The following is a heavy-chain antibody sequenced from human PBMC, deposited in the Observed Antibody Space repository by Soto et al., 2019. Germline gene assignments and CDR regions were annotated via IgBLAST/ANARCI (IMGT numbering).Heavy chain of an antibody. CDR1: GYTFTSYD. V-gene: IGHV1-8*01. Sequence: ASVKVSCKASGYTFTSYDINWVRQATGQGLEWMGWMNPNSGNTGYAQKFQGRVTMTRNTSISTAYMELSSLSDEDTAVYYCARHVPHGRIQVGYYYGMDVWGQGTTVTVSS. D-gene: IGHD5-18*01. J-gene: IGHJ6*02. CDR3: ARHVPHGRIQVGYYYGMDV. CDR2: MNPNSGNT.